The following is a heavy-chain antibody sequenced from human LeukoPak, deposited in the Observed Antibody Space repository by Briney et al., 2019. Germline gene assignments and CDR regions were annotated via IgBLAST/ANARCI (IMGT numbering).Heavy chain of an antibody. CDR2: IYYSGST. D-gene: IGHD2-2*01. CDR1: GGSTSSYY. J-gene: IGHJ6*03. V-gene: IGHV4-59*08. CDR3: ARHWGCSSTSCYVYYYYMDV. Sequence: LETLSLTCTVSGGSTSSYYWSWIRQPPGKGLEWIGYIYYSGSTNYNPSLKSRVTISVDTSKNQFSLKLSSVTAADTAVYYCARHWGCSSTSCYVYYYYMDVWGKGTTVTVSS.